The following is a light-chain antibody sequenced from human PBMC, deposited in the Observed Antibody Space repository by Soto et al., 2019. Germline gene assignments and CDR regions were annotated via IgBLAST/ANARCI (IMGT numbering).Light chain of an antibody. Sequence: EVVMTQSPATLSASPGERVILSCRASQNIGSNLAWYQQRPGQAPRLLIYDASNRATGIPARFSGSGSGTDFTLTISSLEPEDFAVYYCQQRSNWPWLTFGGGTKVDIK. J-gene: IGKJ4*01. V-gene: IGKV3-11*01. CDR3: QQRSNWPWLT. CDR1: QNIGSN. CDR2: DAS.